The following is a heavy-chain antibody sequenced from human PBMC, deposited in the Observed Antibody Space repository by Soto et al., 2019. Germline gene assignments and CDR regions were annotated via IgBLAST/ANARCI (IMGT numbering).Heavy chain of an antibody. V-gene: IGHV4-59*01. CDR3: ARELGSAIIGNLDWYFAL. CDR2: INYRGIT. CDR1: GGSISGYY. Sequence: SETLSLTCTVSGGSISGYYWSWIRQPPGKGLEWIGNINYRGITNYSPSLKSRVSISLDTSKNQFSLKLTSVTAADTAVYYCARELGSAIIGNLDWYFALWGGGTLVTVSS. J-gene: IGHJ2*01. D-gene: IGHD1-20*01.